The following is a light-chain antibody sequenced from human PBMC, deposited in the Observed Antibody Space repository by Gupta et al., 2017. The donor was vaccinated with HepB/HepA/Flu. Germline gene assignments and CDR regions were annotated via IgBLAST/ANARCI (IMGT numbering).Light chain of an antibody. CDR1: SSDVGSYTR. J-gene: IGLJ1*01. CDR3: SSYTSSSTSFFV. CDR2: EVS. V-gene: IGLV2-18*02. Sequence: QSALTQPPSVSGSSGQSVTISCPGTSSDVGSYTRVSWYPQPPGTAPKLMIYEVSNRPSGGPDRFSGSKSGNTAFLTISVLQAEYEADYYCSSYTSSSTSFFVFGTGTRVTVI.